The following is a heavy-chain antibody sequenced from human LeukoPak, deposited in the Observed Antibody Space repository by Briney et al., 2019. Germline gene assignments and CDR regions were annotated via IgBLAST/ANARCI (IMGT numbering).Heavy chain of an antibody. J-gene: IGHJ4*02. V-gene: IGHV1-8*01. CDR3: ARAQDSSGWYY. CDR2: MNPNSGNT. CDR1: GYTFTSYD. Sequence: GASVKVSCKASGYTFTSYDINWVRQATGQGLEWMGWMNPNSGNTGYAQKFQGRVTMTRHTSISTAYMELSSLRSEETAVYYCARAQDSSGWYYWGQGTLVTVSS. D-gene: IGHD6-19*01.